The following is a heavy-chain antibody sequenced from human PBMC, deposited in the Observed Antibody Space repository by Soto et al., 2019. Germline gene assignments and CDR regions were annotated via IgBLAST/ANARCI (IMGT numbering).Heavy chain of an antibody. Sequence: QVQLVQSGAEVKKPGASVRVSCNASGYTFSGHYMHWIRQAPGQGPEWLGWINANSGDTDRAPKFRDRLTMTRDTSISTAYMELSRLRSDDTAVYYCARGGALDGTSPPFNHWGQGTLVTVSS. J-gene: IGHJ4*02. D-gene: IGHD6-19*01. CDR3: ARGGALDGTSPPFNH. V-gene: IGHV1-2*02. CDR2: INANSGDT. CDR1: GYTFSGHY.